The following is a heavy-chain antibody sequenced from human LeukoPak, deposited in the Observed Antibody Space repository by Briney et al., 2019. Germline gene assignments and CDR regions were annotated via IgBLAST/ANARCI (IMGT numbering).Heavy chain of an antibody. CDR3: ASGNNYGDYGSFDY. J-gene: IGHJ4*02. Sequence: PGGSLRLSCAASGFTFSDYSMNWVRQAPGKGLEWVSSISSSSSYIYYADSVKGRFTISRDNAENSLYLQMNSLRAEDTAVYYCASGNNYGDYGSFDYWGQGTLVTVSS. V-gene: IGHV3-21*01. CDR2: ISSSSSYI. CDR1: GFTFSDYS. D-gene: IGHD4-17*01.